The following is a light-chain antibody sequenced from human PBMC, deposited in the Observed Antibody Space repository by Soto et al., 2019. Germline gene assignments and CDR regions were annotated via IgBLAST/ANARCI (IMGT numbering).Light chain of an antibody. CDR2: GAS. CDR3: QQYNNWPFT. CDR1: QSVTTN. V-gene: IGKV3-15*01. Sequence: ERVMTQSPVTLSVSPGERATLSCRASQSVTTNLAWYQQKPGQAPRLLIYGASTRATGTPARFSGSWSGTEFTLTISRLHAEYVAFYCCQQYNNWPFTFGQGTRLEIK. J-gene: IGKJ5*01.